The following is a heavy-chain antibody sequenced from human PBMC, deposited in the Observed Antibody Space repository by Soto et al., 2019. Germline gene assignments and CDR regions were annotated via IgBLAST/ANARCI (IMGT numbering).Heavy chain of an antibody. CDR3: AREVSTVTTDKQLAGHWFDP. CDR2: ISSSSSYI. D-gene: IGHD4-17*01. J-gene: IGHJ5*02. CDR1: GFTFSSYW. Sequence: GGSLRLSCAASGFTFSSYWMTWVRQAPGKGLEWVSSISSSSSYIYYADSVKGRFTISRDNAKNSLYLQMNSLRAEDTAVYYRAREVSTVTTDKQLAGHWFDPWGQGTLVTVSS. V-gene: IGHV3-21*01.